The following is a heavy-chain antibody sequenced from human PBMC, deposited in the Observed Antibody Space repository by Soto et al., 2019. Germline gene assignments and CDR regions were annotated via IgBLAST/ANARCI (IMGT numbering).Heavy chain of an antibody. CDR2: ISAFNGNT. J-gene: IGHJ5*02. Sequence: QVQLVQSGAEVQKPGASVKDSCKTSGYTFTSYGISWVRKAPGQGLEGMGWISAFNGNTNYAQKLQGRVTMTTDTTTSTADMELRSLRSDDTAVYYCARGQSKKFDPWGQGTLVTVSS. CDR1: GYTFTSYG. V-gene: IGHV1-18*01. CDR3: ARGQSKKFDP.